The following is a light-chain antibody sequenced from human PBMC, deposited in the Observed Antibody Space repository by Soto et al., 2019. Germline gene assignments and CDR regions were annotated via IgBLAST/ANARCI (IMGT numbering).Light chain of an antibody. V-gene: IGKV1-5*03. J-gene: IGKJ2*01. Sequence: DIQMTQSPSTLSASVGDRVTITYRASQSISSWLAWYQQKPGKAPKLLIYKASSLESGVPSRFRGSESGTEFTLTISSLQPDDFATYYCQQYNSYSPYTFGQGTKLEIK. CDR3: QQYNSYSPYT. CDR1: QSISSW. CDR2: KAS.